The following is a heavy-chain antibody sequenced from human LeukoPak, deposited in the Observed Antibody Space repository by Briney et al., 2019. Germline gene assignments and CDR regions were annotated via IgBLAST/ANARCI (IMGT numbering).Heavy chain of an antibody. V-gene: IGHV3-30*04. CDR1: GFTFSSYA. CDR3: ARDTYDILTGYFSDTTYYGMDV. Sequence: GRSLRLSCAASGFTFSSYAMHWVRQAPGKGLEWVAVISYDGSNKYYAVSVKGRFTISRDNSKNTLYLQMNSLRAEDTAVYYCARDTYDILTGYFSDTTYYGMDVWGQGTTVTVSS. D-gene: IGHD3-9*01. J-gene: IGHJ6*02. CDR2: ISYDGSNK.